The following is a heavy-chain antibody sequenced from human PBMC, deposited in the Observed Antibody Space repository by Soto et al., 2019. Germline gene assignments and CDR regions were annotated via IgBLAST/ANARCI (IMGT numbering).Heavy chain of an antibody. V-gene: IGHV3-73*01. D-gene: IGHD6-13*01. CDR2: IRSKANSYAT. CDR3: TRIEYSSSWYFAFDI. CDR1: GFTFSGSA. Sequence: PGGSLRLSCVSSGFTFSGSAIHLVRQPSGKGLEWVGRIRSKANSYATAYAASVEGRFTISRDGSKNTAYLQMNSLKTEDTAVYYCTRIEYSSSWYFAFDIWGQGTMVTVSS. J-gene: IGHJ3*02.